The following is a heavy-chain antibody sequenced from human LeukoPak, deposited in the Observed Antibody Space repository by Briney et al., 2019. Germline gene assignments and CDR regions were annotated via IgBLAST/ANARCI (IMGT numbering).Heavy chain of an antibody. CDR2: INHSGST. CDR3: ASLKKDWFDP. Sequence: GSLRLSCAASGFTFSSYSMNWVRQPPGKGLEWIGEINHSGSTNYNPSLKSRVTISVDTSKNQFSLKLSSVTAADTAVYYCASLKKDWFDPWGQGTLVTVSS. CDR1: GFTFSSYS. J-gene: IGHJ5*02. V-gene: IGHV4-34*08.